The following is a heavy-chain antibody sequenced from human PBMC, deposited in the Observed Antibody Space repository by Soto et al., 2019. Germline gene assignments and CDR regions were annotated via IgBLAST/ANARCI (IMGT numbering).Heavy chain of an antibody. CDR3: ARDGPYYYASRMDV. D-gene: IGHD3-10*01. CDR1: GIPVSSNY. V-gene: IGHV3-53*04. Sequence: EVQLVESGGGLVQPGGSLRLSCVASGIPVSSNYMTWVRQAPGKGLEWVSVLHSGGDTYYANSVKGRFTISRQDSTNTLFLQMNSMPAADTDVYYCARDGPYYYASRMDVWGQGPTVTFSS. CDR2: LHSGGDT. J-gene: IGHJ6*02.